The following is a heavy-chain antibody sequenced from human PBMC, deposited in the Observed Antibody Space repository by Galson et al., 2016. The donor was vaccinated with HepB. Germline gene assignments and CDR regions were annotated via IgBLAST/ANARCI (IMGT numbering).Heavy chain of an antibody. CDR1: GFAFSSYG. D-gene: IGHD3-10*01. CDR3: AKEIPGGESTASPFDY. Sequence: SLRLSCAASGFAFSSYGIHWVRQAPSKGLEWVALIWHDGSNQYYADSVKGRFTISRDNSKNTLYLQMNSLRAEDSAVYYCAKEIPGGESTASPFDYWGQGTLLTVSS. J-gene: IGHJ4*02. CDR2: IWHDGSNQ. V-gene: IGHV3-33*06.